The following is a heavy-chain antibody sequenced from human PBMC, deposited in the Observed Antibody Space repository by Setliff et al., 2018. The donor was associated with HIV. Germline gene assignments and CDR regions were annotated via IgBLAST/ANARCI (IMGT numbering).Heavy chain of an antibody. V-gene: IGHV3-13*01. D-gene: IGHD3-10*01. CDR3: VYGSGSYRKYGMDV. J-gene: IGHJ6*02. CDR2: IGIAGDA. Sequence: PGGSLRLSCAASGFTFSSYDMQWVRQAPGKGLEWVSAIGIAGDAYYAGSVKGRFIISRDNAKNSLYLQMNSLRAEDTAVYYCVYGSGSYRKYGMDVWGQGTTVTVSS. CDR1: GFTFSSYD.